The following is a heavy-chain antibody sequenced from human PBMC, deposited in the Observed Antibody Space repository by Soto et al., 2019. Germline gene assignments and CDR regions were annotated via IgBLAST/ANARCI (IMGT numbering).Heavy chain of an antibody. CDR1: GYTFTSYD. J-gene: IGHJ6*03. D-gene: IGHD4-17*01. CDR2: MNPNSGNT. CDR3: ARGTTVTSFLNYYYYFMDV. Sequence: ASVKVSCKASGYTFTSYDINWVRQATGQGLEWMGWMNPNSGNTGYAQKFQGRVTMTRNTSISTAYMELSSLRSEDTAVYYCARGTTVTSFLNYYYYFMDVWGKATTDTVSS. V-gene: IGHV1-8*01.